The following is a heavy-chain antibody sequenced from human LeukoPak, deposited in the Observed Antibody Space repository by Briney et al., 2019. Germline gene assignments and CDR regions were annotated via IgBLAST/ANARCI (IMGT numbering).Heavy chain of an antibody. CDR3: ASRGASSGYYPDY. CDR1: GGSISSSSYY. Sequence: SETLSLTCTVSGGSISSSSYYWGWIRQPPGKGLEWIGSIYYNGSTYYNPSLKSRVTISVDTSKNQFSLKLSSVTAADTAVYYCASRGASSGYYPDYWGQGTLVTVSS. D-gene: IGHD3-22*01. CDR2: IYYNGST. V-gene: IGHV4-39*07. J-gene: IGHJ4*02.